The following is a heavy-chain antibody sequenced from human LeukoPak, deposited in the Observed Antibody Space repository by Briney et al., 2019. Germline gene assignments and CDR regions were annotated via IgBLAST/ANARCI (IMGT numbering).Heavy chain of an antibody. CDR3: ARGDVLLWFGELLAPGY. V-gene: IGHV1-2*02. Sequence: GASVKVSCKASGYTFTGYYMHWARQAPGQGLEWMGWINPNSGGTNYAQKFQGRVTMTRDTSISTAYMELSRLRSDDTAVYYCARGDVLLWFGELLAPGYWGQGTLVTVSS. D-gene: IGHD3-10*01. CDR1: GYTFTGYY. J-gene: IGHJ4*02. CDR2: INPNSGGT.